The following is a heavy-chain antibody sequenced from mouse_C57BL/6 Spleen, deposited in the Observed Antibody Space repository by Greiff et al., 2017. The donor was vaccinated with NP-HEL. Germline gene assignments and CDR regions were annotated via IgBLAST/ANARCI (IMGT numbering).Heavy chain of an antibody. V-gene: IGHV1-82*01. CDR2: FYPGDGDT. J-gene: IGHJ2*01. D-gene: IGHD1-1*01. Sequence: QVQLQQSGPELVKPGASVKISCKASGYAFSSSWMNWVKQRHGKGLEWIGRFYPGDGDTNYNGQFKGKATLTADKSSSTAYMQLSSLTSEDSAVYFCARQNYYGSSYFDYWGQGTTLTVSS. CDR1: GYAFSSSW. CDR3: ARQNYYGSSYFDY.